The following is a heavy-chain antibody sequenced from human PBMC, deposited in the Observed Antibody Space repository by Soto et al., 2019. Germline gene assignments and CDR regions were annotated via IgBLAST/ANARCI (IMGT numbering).Heavy chain of an antibody. V-gene: IGHV1-3*01. Sequence: ASVKVSCKASGYTFTSYSMHWVRQAPGERVEWMGWINADNGNTKYSQKFQGRVTITRDTSASTAYMELSSLRSEDTAVYYCARVRSSGWSTVFDYWGQGTLVTVSS. CDR3: ARVRSSGWSTVFDY. J-gene: IGHJ4*02. D-gene: IGHD6-19*01. CDR1: GYTFTSYS. CDR2: INADNGNT.